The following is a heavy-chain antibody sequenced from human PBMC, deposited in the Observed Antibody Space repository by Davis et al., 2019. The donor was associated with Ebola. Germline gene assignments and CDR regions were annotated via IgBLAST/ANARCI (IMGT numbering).Heavy chain of an antibody. V-gene: IGHV4-39*02. J-gene: IGHJ1*01. CDR2: VHSSGTP. CDR1: GDSISNSGYY. D-gene: IGHD4-17*01. Sequence: PSETLSLTCTVSGDSISNSGYYWGWIRQPPGKGLEWIGGVHSSGTPHYNPSLRSRVSFSVDTSNNQFSLRLRSVTASDTAVYYCARDYGDYRYFLHWGQGTLVTVSS. CDR3: ARDYGDYRYFLH.